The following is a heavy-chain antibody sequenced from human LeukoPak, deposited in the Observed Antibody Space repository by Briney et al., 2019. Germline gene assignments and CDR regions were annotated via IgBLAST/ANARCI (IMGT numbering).Heavy chain of an antibody. CDR1: GFTFSSYA. V-gene: IGHV3-30-3*01. J-gene: IGHJ4*02. CDR3: ARGYYDSSGYYSY. D-gene: IGHD3-22*01. Sequence: PGRSLRLSCAASGFTFSSYAMHWVRQAPGKGLEWVAVISYDGSNKYYADSVKGRFTISRDNSKNTLYLQMNSLRAEDTAVYYCARGYYDSSGYYSYWGQGTLVTVSS. CDR2: ISYDGSNK.